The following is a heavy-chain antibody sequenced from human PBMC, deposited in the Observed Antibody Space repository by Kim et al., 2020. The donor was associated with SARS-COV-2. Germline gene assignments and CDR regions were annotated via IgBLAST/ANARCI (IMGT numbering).Heavy chain of an antibody. CDR1: GGSCSGYY. J-gene: IGHJ4*02. CDR2: INHSGST. V-gene: IGHV4-34*01. Sequence: SETLSLTCAVYGGSCSGYYWSWIRQPPGKGLEWIGEINHSGSTNYNPSLKSRVTISVDTSKNQFSLKLSSVTAADTAVYYCARGGGYCSGGSCSPFDYWGQGTLVTVSS. CDR3: ARGGGYCSGGSCSPFDY. D-gene: IGHD2-15*01.